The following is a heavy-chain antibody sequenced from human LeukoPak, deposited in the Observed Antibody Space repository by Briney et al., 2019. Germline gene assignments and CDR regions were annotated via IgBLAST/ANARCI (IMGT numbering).Heavy chain of an antibody. Sequence: PGGALRLSCAASGFTFSSSAMSWVRQAPGKGLEWVSSITGSGGGTYYAGAVRGRFTISRDNSKNTLYLQMISLRAEDTAVYYCAKRGAYYFDYWGQGTLVTVCS. CDR3: AKRGAYYFDY. J-gene: IGHJ4*02. V-gene: IGHV3-23*01. CDR1: GFTFSSSA. CDR2: ITGSGGGT. D-gene: IGHD3-10*01.